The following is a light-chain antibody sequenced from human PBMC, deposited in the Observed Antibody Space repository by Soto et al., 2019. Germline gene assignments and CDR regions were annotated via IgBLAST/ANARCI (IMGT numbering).Light chain of an antibody. CDR1: NRAVGSYNL. V-gene: IGLV2-14*01. J-gene: IGLJ3*02. CDR2: EVR. Sequence: QSVLTQPASVSGSPGQSITIACTGTNRAVGSYNLVSWYQQRPGEAPKLIISEVRNRPSGISYRFTGSKSGNTASLTISGRQAEDEADYYCSSYTTTSTLVFGGGTKLTVL. CDR3: SSYTTTSTLV.